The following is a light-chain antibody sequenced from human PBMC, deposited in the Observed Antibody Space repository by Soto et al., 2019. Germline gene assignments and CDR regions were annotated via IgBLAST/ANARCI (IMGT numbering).Light chain of an antibody. CDR1: SSNIGANYD. CDR2: SNN. CDR3: AAWDDSLNGWV. Sequence: QSVLTQPPSVSGAPGQRVTISCTGSSSNIGANYDVHWYQQRPGSAPKLLIYSNNQRPSGVPDRFSGSKSGTSASLAISGLQSEDEADYYCAAWDDSLNGWVFGGGTKLTVL. V-gene: IGLV1-44*01. J-gene: IGLJ3*02.